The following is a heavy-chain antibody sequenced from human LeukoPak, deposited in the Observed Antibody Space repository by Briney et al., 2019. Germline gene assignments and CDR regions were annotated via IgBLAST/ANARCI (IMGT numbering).Heavy chain of an antibody. V-gene: IGHV5-51*01. CDR2: IYPGDSDT. J-gene: IGHJ5*02. Sequence: GESLKISCKGSGYRFTSYWIGWVRQMPGKGLEWMGIIYPGDSDTRYSPSFQGQVTVSADKSISTAYLQWSSLKASDTAMYYCARKSYGSGSYRNWFDPWGQGTLVTVSS. CDR1: GYRFTSYW. D-gene: IGHD3-10*01. CDR3: ARKSYGSGSYRNWFDP.